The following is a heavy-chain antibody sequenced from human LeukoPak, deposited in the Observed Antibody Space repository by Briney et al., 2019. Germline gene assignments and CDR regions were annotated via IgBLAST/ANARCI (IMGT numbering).Heavy chain of an antibody. CDR2: ISYDGSNK. CDR1: GFTFSSYA. Sequence: PGGSLRLSCAASGFTFSSYAMHRVRQAPGKGLEWVAVISYDGSNKYYADSVKGRFTISRDNSKNTLYLQMNSLRAEDTAVYYCARDEDSSGYYPWYWGQGTLVTVSS. D-gene: IGHD3-22*01. V-gene: IGHV3-30*01. CDR3: ARDEDSSGYYPWY. J-gene: IGHJ4*02.